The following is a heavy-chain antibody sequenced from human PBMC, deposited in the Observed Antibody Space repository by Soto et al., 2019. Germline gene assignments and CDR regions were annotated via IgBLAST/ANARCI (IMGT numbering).Heavy chain of an antibody. CDR2: ISYDGSNK. CDR3: ARAEARIQLWLLH. CDR1: GFTFSSYA. V-gene: IGHV3-30-3*01. D-gene: IGHD5-18*01. Sequence: GGSLRLSCAASGFTFSSYAMHWVRQAPGKGLEWVAVISYDGSNKYYADSVKGRFTISRDNSKNTLYLQMNSLRAEDTAVYYCARAEARIQLWLLHWGQGTLVTVSS. J-gene: IGHJ4*02.